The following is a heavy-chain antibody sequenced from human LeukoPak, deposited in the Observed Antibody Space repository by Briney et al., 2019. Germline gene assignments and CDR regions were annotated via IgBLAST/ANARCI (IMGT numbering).Heavy chain of an antibody. V-gene: IGHV1-2*04. CDR2: INPNSGGT. J-gene: IGHJ4*02. CDR1: GYTFTGYY. Sequence: GASVKVSCKASGYTFTGYYMHWVRQAPGQGPEWMGWINPNSGGTNYAQKFQGWVTMTRDTSISTAYMELSRLRSDDTAVYYCARSPYYYDSSGYYADFDYWGQGTLVTVSS. D-gene: IGHD3-22*01. CDR3: ARSPYYYDSSGYYADFDY.